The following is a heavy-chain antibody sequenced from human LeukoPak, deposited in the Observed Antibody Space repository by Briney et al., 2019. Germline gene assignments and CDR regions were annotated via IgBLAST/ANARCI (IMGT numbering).Heavy chain of an antibody. Sequence: PGGSLRLSCAASGFTFSNSGMPWVRQPPGKGLEWIGEINHSGSTNYNPSLKSRVTISVDTSKNQFSLKLSSVTAADTAVYYCARRSRDGYNYPYYYYGMDVWGQGTTVTVSS. CDR2: INHSGST. CDR3: ARRSRDGYNYPYYYYGMDV. V-gene: IGHV4-34*01. J-gene: IGHJ6*02. CDR1: GFTFSNSG. D-gene: IGHD5-24*01.